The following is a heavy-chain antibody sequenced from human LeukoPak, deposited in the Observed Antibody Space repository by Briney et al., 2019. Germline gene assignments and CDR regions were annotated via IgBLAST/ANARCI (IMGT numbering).Heavy chain of an antibody. CDR2: INSGGSTT. Sequence: GGSLRLSCAASGFTFSDYYMSWIRQAPGKGLVWVSRINSGGSTTNYADSVKGRFTISRDNAKNTLYLQMNSLRAEDTAVYYCASLTRGASYGSYFDYWGQGTLVTVSS. CDR3: ASLTRGASYGSYFDY. J-gene: IGHJ4*02. D-gene: IGHD5-18*01. V-gene: IGHV3-74*01. CDR1: GFTFSDYY.